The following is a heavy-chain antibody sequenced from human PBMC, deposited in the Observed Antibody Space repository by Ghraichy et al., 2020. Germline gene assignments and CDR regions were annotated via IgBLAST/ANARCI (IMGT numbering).Heavy chain of an antibody. J-gene: IGHJ4*02. V-gene: IGHV3-23*01. Sequence: GSLRLSCAASGFTFSTSVMNWVRQAPGKGLEWVSVISYGGNTFYADSVKGRFTISRDNSKNTMYLQMNSLRAEDTALYYCAKDHDFLTGAHDYWGQGTLVTVSS. CDR3: AKDHDFLTGAHDY. CDR2: ISYGGNT. CDR1: GFTFSTSV. D-gene: IGHD3-9*01.